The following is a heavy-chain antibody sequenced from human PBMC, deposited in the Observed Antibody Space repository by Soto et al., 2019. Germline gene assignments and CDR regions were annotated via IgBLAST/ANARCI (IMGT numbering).Heavy chain of an antibody. CDR1: GFSFSSQA. V-gene: IGHV3-30-3*01. Sequence: QEQLMESGGGVVQPGRSLRLSCVASGFSFSSQAMHWVRQAPGKGLEWVAAISNDGNRQLYADSVKDRFTISRDNSRNPLDLQMNKLRTEDTGVYFCARDIYSYGSVGTPDIWGQGTMVTVSS. CDR2: ISNDGNRQ. D-gene: IGHD5-18*01. J-gene: IGHJ3*02. CDR3: ARDIYSYGSVGTPDI.